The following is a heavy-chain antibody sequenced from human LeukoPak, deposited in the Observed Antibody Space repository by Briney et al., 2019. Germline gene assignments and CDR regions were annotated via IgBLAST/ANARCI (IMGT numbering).Heavy chain of an antibody. D-gene: IGHD4-11*01. CDR2: IYTSGST. Sequence: ASETLSLTCTVSGGSISSYYWSWIRQPAGKGLEWIGRIYTSGSTNYNPSLKSRVTMSVDTSKNQFSLKLSSVTAADTAAYYCARDVMTTVWPYDYYYGMDVWGQGTTVTVSS. CDR3: ARDVMTTVWPYDYYYGMDV. V-gene: IGHV4-4*07. J-gene: IGHJ6*02. CDR1: GGSISSYY.